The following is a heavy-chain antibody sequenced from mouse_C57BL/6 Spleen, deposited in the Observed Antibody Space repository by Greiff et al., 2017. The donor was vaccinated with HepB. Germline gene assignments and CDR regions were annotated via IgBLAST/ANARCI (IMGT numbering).Heavy chain of an antibody. Sequence: QVQLQQSGAELVRPGASVTLSCKASGYTFTDYEMHWVKQTPVHGLEWIGAIDPETGGTAYNQKFKGKAILTADKSSSTAYMELRSLTSEDSAVYYCTRDYYGSSSAYWGQGTLVTVSA. V-gene: IGHV1-15*01. D-gene: IGHD1-1*01. J-gene: IGHJ3*01. CDR1: GYTFTDYE. CDR3: TRDYYGSSSAY. CDR2: IDPETGGT.